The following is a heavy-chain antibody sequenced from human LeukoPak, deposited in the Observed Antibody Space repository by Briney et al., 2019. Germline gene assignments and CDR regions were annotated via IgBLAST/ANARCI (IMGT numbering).Heavy chain of an antibody. D-gene: IGHD3-10*01. CDR2: IYYSGST. CDR3: ARLRFDRYYYYGMDV. V-gene: IGHV4-59*08. Sequence: SETLSLTCTVSGGSMSPYHWGWIRQPPGKGLEWTGYIYYSGSTNYNPSLKSRVTISVDTSKNQFSLKLSSVTAADTAVYYCARLRFDRYYYYGMDVWGQGTTVTVSS. CDR1: GGSMSPYH. J-gene: IGHJ6*02.